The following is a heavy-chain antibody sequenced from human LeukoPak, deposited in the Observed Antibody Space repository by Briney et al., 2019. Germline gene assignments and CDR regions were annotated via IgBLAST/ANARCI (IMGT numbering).Heavy chain of an antibody. CDR3: ARGQLGIISWFDP. CDR2: FDPEDGET. CDR1: GYTLTELS. V-gene: IGHV1-24*01. D-gene: IGHD7-27*01. Sequence: GASVTVSCKVSGYTLTELSMHWVRQAPGKGLEWMGGFDPEDGETIYAQKFQGRVTMTEDTSTDTAYMELSRLRSDDTAVYYCARGQLGIISWFDPWGQGTLVTVSS. J-gene: IGHJ5*02.